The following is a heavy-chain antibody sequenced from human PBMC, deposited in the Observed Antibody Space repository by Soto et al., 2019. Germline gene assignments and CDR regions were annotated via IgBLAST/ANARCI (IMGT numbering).Heavy chain of an antibody. D-gene: IGHD2-8*01. Sequence: ASVKVSCRASGYTITRYGISWVRQAPGQGLEWMGWISGYNGDTNYAQKFQGRVTMTVDTSTTTAFMELTSLTSDDRAVYYCAKNGQPAYYYYGMDVRG. CDR1: GYTITRYG. J-gene: IGHJ6*02. V-gene: IGHV1-18*01. CDR3: AKNGQPAYYYYGMDV. CDR2: ISGYNGDT.